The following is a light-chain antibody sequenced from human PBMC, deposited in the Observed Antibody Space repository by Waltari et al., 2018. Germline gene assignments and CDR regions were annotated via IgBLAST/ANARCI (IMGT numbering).Light chain of an antibody. CDR2: QAS. Sequence: DIQMTQSPSTLSASVGDRVTIPCRASQSISSWLAWYQQRPGKAPQLLISQASSLESGVPSRFSGSGSGTEFSLTISSLQPDDFATYYCQQYHSYSPYSFGQGTKLEIK. CDR3: QQYHSYSPYS. CDR1: QSISSW. V-gene: IGKV1-5*03. J-gene: IGKJ2*03.